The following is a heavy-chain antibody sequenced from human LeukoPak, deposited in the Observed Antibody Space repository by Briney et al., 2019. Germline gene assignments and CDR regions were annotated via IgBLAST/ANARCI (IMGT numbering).Heavy chain of an antibody. Sequence: GASVKVSCKASGYTFTGSGWYLYWLRQAPGQGLECVGWLHPNNGATGYAQKFQGRVAMTTDTSISTAYMELSRLRPDDTAIHYCARDGPAQMVDFDYWGQGTLVTVSS. J-gene: IGHJ4*02. V-gene: IGHV1-2*02. CDR3: ARDGPAQMVDFDY. CDR2: LHPNNGAT. D-gene: IGHD3-10*01. CDR1: GYTFTGSGWY.